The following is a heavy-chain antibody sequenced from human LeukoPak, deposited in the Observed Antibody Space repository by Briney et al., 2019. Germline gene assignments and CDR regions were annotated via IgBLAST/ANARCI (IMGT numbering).Heavy chain of an antibody. V-gene: IGHV3-7*01. CDR1: GFTFYSYW. J-gene: IGHJ4*02. D-gene: IGHD2-2*01. Sequence: GGSLRLSCAASGFTFYSYWMSWVRQAPGKGLEWVANIRQDGSEKYYVDSVKGQFTISRDNAKNSLYLQMTSLRAEDTAVYYCARENRSTSCCFDYWGQGTLVTVSS. CDR2: IRQDGSEK. CDR3: ARENRSTSCCFDY.